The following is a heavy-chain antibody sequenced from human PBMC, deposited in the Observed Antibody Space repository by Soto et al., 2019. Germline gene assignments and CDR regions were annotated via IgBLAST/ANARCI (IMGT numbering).Heavy chain of an antibody. CDR2: ISSSSSYI. Sequence: EVQLVESGGGLVKPGGSLRLSCAASGFTFSSYSMTWVRQAPGKGLEWVSSISSSSSYIYYADSVKGRFTISRDNAKNSLYLQMNSLRAEHTAVYYCARLGDCSGGSCYSVFDYWGQGTLVTVSS. CDR1: GFTFSSYS. J-gene: IGHJ4*02. CDR3: ARLGDCSGGSCYSVFDY. V-gene: IGHV3-21*01. D-gene: IGHD2-15*01.